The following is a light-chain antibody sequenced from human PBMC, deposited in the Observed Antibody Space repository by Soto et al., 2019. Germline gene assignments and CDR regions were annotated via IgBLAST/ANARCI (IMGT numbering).Light chain of an antibody. Sequence: EIVLTQSPGTLSLSPGERATLSCRASQSISSSHLAWYQQRPGQAPRLLIYGASSRATGIPDRFSGSGSGTDFTLTITRLEPEDFAGYYCHQYGRSPLHTFGQGTKLEIK. CDR2: GAS. V-gene: IGKV3-20*01. CDR3: HQYGRSPLHT. CDR1: QSISSSH. J-gene: IGKJ2*01.